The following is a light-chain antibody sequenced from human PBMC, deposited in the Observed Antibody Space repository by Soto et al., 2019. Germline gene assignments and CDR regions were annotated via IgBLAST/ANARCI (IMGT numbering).Light chain of an antibody. V-gene: IGLV2-14*01. CDR3: SSYTSSSTLVV. CDR1: SSDVGGYNY. Sequence: QSVLTQPASVSGSPGQSITISCTGTSSDVGGYNYVSWYQQQPGKAPKLMIYDVSNRPSGVSNRFSGSKSGNTASLTISGLQAEDEADYYCSSYTSSSTLVVFGGGTKLT. CDR2: DVS. J-gene: IGLJ2*01.